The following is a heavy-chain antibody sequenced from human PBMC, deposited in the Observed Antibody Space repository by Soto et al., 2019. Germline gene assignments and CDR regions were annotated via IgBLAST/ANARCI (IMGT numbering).Heavy chain of an antibody. J-gene: IGHJ6*02. CDR3: ARGSIRSDFWSGYRNYYYYYGMDV. CDR1: GGSISSYY. D-gene: IGHD3-3*01. V-gene: IGHV4-59*01. Sequence: SETLSLTCTVSGGSISSYYWSWIRQPPGKGLEWIGYIYYSGSTNYNPSLKSRVTISVDTSKNQFSLKLSSVTAADTAVYYCARGSIRSDFWSGYRNYYYYYGMDVWGQGTTVTAP. CDR2: IYYSGST.